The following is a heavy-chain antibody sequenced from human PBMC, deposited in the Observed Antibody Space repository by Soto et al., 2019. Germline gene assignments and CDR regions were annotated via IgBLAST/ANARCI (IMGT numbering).Heavy chain of an antibody. Sequence: QVQLVQSGAEVKKPGSSVKVSCKASGGTFSSYAISWVRQAPGQGLEWMGGIIPIFGTANYAQKFQGRVTITADESTSTAYMELSSLRAYDTAVYYCARDHPRLYYDSSGYDYLEYCGQGTLVTVSS. CDR2: IIPIFGTA. D-gene: IGHD3-22*01. CDR1: GGTFSSYA. J-gene: IGHJ4*02. V-gene: IGHV1-69*01. CDR3: ARDHPRLYYDSSGYDYLEY.